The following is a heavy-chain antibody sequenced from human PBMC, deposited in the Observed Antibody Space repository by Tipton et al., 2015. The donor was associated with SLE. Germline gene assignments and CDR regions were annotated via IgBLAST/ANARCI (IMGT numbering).Heavy chain of an antibody. CDR3: ARDRGGIVGVPDAFDI. CDR1: GFTFSNYE. Sequence: GSLRLSCVVSGFTFSNYEMKWVRQAPGKGLECISYISTGSNIIYYADSVKGRFTISRDNAKNSLFLQMNSLRAEDTAIYYCARDRGGIVGVPDAFDIWGQGTMVTVSS. D-gene: IGHD1-26*01. J-gene: IGHJ3*02. V-gene: IGHV3-48*03. CDR2: ISTGSNII.